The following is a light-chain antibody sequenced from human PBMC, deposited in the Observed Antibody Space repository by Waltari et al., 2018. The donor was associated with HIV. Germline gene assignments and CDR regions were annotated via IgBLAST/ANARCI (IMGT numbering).Light chain of an antibody. V-gene: IGLV2-11*01. CDR2: DVT. CDR1: SSDGGGYDY. J-gene: IGLJ3*02. Sequence: QSALTQPRSVSGAPGQAVTISCPGTSSDGGGYDYVSWYQQHPGKAPRRMIYDVTKRPSGVRDRFSGSKSGNTASLTISGLQAEDEAEYYCCSYAGAYTFWVFGGGTQLTVL. CDR3: CSYAGAYTFWV.